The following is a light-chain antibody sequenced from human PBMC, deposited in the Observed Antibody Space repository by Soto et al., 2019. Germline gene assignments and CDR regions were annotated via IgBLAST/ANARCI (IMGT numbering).Light chain of an antibody. Sequence: EIVMTQSPATLSVSPGERATLSCRASQSVSSNLAWYQQKPGQAPRLLIYGASTRATGIPARFSGSGSGTELPLTLSRLQSEDFAVYYCQQYNNLPPPLTFGGGTQVEIK. CDR1: QSVSSN. CDR2: GAS. CDR3: QQYNNLPPPLT. J-gene: IGKJ4*01. V-gene: IGKV3-15*01.